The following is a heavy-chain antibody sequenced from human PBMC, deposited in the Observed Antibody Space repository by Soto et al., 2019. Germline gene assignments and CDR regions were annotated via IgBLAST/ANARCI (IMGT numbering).Heavy chain of an antibody. CDR3: AMVDVYVTPSPQDV. CDR1: GYTFTSYA. CDR2: INAGNGNT. D-gene: IGHD3-16*01. Sequence: ASVKVSCKASGYTFTSYAMHWVRQAPGQRLEWMGWINAGNGNTKYSQKFQGRVTITRDTSTSTAYMELRGLRSNDTAIYYCAMVDVYVTPSPQDVWGQGTTVTVSS. J-gene: IGHJ6*02. V-gene: IGHV1-3*01.